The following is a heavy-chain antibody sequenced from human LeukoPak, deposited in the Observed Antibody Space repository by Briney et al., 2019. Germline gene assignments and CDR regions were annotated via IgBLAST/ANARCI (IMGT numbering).Heavy chain of an antibody. CDR1: GFTFSDYY. D-gene: IGHD5-24*01. CDR3: AREADYNQMATIRYFDL. CDR2: ISSSGSTI. V-gene: IGHV3-11*01. Sequence: PGGSLRLSCVASGFTFSDYYMSWIRQAPGKGLEWVSYISSSGSTIYYADSVKGRFTISRDNAKNSLYPQMNSLRAEDTAVYYCAREADYNQMATIRYFDLWGRGTLVTVSS. J-gene: IGHJ2*01.